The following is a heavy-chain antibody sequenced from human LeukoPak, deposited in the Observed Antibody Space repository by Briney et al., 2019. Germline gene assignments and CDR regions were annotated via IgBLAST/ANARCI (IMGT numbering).Heavy chain of an antibody. CDR2: ISSSGSTI. CDR3: ARAWITGTTPFDY. CDR1: GFTFSDYY. V-gene: IGHV3-11*04. Sequence: PGGSLRLSCAASGFTFSDYYMSWIRQAPGKGLEWVSYISSSGSTIYYADSVKGRFTISRDNSKNTLYLQMNSLRAEDTAVYYCARAWITGTTPFDYWGQGTLVTVSS. D-gene: IGHD1-7*01. J-gene: IGHJ4*02.